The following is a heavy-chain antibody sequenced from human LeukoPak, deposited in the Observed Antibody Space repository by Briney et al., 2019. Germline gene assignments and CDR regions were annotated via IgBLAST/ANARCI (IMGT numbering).Heavy chain of an antibody. D-gene: IGHD1-26*01. V-gene: IGHV3-21*01. CDR2: ISSSSSYI. CDR1: GFTFSSYS. Sequence: GGSLRLPCAASGFTFSSYSMNWVRQAPGKGLEWVSSISSSSSYIYYADSVKGRFTISRDNAKNSLYLQMNSLRAEDTAVYYCAGDWELLGRGEDYWGQGTLVTVSS. CDR3: AGDWELLGRGEDY. J-gene: IGHJ4*02.